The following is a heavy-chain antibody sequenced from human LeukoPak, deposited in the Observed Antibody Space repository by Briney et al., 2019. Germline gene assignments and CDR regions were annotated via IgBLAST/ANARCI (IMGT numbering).Heavy chain of an antibody. Sequence: PGGSLRLSCAASGFTFSSYAMTWVRQAPGKGLEWVSAISGSSTYYADSVKGRFTISRDNSKNTLYLQMNSLRAEDTAVYYCAKDKVGATTGGYYFDYWGQGTLVTVSS. CDR1: GFTFSSYA. J-gene: IGHJ4*02. CDR3: AKDKVGATTGGYYFDY. CDR2: ISGSST. V-gene: IGHV3-23*01. D-gene: IGHD1-26*01.